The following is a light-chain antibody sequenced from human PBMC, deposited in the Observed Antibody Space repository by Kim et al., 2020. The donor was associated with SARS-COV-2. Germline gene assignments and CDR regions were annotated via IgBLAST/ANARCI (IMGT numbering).Light chain of an antibody. J-gene: IGLJ2*01. CDR3: NSRDSNDNVV. CDR1: SRRSYY. Sequence: VALGQKVRITCQGDSRRSYYATWYQQKPGQAPILVIYGKNNRPSGIPDRFSGSSSGNTASLTITGTQAGDEADYYCNSRDSNDNVVFGGGTQLTVL. V-gene: IGLV3-19*01. CDR2: GKN.